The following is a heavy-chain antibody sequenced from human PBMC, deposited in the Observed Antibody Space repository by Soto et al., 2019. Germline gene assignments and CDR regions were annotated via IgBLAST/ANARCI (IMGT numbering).Heavy chain of an antibody. CDR2: IYSRGTT. CDR1: GGTISSYY. CDR3: ATGRISRGLDV. J-gene: IGHJ6*02. Sequence: TSETLSLTCIVSGGTISSYYWSWSRQPPGKGLEWIGYIYSRGTTSYNPSLKSRATILVDTSKNQFSLRLTSVTATDTAVYYCATGRISRGLDVWGQGTTVTVSS. V-gene: IGHV4-59*12.